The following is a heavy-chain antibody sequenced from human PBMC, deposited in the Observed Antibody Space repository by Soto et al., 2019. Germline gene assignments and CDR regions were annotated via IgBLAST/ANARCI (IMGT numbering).Heavy chain of an antibody. Sequence: SETLSLTCTVSGGSISSSSYYWGWIRQPPGKGLEWIGSIYYSGSTYYHPSLKSRVTISVDTSKNQFSLKLSSVTAADTAVYYCAKYYYDSSGSGGGFDIWGQGTMVTVSS. V-gene: IGHV4-39*01. CDR2: IYYSGST. D-gene: IGHD3-22*01. CDR1: GGSISSSSYY. J-gene: IGHJ3*02. CDR3: AKYYYDSSGSGGGFDI.